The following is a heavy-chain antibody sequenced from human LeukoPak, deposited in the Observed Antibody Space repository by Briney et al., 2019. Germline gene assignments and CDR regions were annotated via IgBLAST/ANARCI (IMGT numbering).Heavy chain of an antibody. CDR3: AKVQQPRYCSGGSCYYYYYMDV. CDR1: GFTFSSYG. Sequence: GGSLRLSCAASGFTFSSYGMSWVRQAPGKGLEWVSAISGSGGSTYYADSVKGRFTISRDNSKNTLYLQMNSLRAEDTAVYYCAKVQQPRYCSGGSCYYYYYMDVWGKGTTVTISS. CDR2: ISGSGGST. V-gene: IGHV3-23*01. J-gene: IGHJ6*03. D-gene: IGHD2-15*01.